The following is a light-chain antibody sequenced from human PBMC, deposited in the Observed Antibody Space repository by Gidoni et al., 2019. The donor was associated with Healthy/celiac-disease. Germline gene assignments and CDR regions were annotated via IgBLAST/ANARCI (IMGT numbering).Light chain of an antibody. CDR2: AAS. CDR3: QQLNSYPLFT. Sequence: DRVTITCRASQGISSYLAWYQQKPGKAPKLLIYAASTLQSGVPSRFSGSGSGTEFTLTISSLQPEDFATYYCQQLNSYPLFTFGPGTKVDIK. V-gene: IGKV1-9*01. J-gene: IGKJ3*01. CDR1: QGISSY.